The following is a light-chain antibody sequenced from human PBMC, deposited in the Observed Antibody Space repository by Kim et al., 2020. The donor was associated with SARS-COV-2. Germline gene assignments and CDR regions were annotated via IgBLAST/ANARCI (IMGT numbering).Light chain of an antibody. V-gene: IGLV3-9*01. J-gene: IGLJ3*02. CDR3: QVWDSSTGV. Sequence: VALARTARSTCGENSSGIKNGHGYQQRPGRAPVLVIYRDSNRPSGIPERFSGSNSGNTATLTISRAQAGDEADYYCQVWDSSTGVFGGGTQLTVL. CDR2: RDS. CDR1: SSGIKN.